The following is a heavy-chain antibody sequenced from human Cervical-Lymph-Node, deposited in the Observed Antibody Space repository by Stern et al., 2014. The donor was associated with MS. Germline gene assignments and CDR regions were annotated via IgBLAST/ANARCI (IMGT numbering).Heavy chain of an antibody. Sequence: QLVESGGGLVQPGRSLRLSCAASGFTFDDYAMHWVRQAPGKGLEWVSGISWNSGSIGYADSVKGRFTISRDNAKNSLYLQMNSLRAEDTALYYCAKDIVQWRGPYYYYGMDVWGQGTTVTVSS. CDR1: GFTFDDYA. J-gene: IGHJ6*02. CDR2: ISWNSGSI. V-gene: IGHV3-9*01. D-gene: IGHD6-19*01. CDR3: AKDIVQWRGPYYYYGMDV.